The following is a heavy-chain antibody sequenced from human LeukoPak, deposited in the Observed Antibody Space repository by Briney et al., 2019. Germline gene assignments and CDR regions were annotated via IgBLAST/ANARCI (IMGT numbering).Heavy chain of an antibody. J-gene: IGHJ4*02. CDR1: GFTFTTYA. Sequence: GGSLRLSCAASGFTFTTYAMSWVRQAPGGGLEWVSISSDSGGTTYYADSVKGRFTISGDNSKNTLYLQMNSLRVDDTAVYYCTNDFDNWGQGTLVTVSS. CDR2: SSDSGGTT. CDR3: TNDFDN. V-gene: IGHV3-23*01.